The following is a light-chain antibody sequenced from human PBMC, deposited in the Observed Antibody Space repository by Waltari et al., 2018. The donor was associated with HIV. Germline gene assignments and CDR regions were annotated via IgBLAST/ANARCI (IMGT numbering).Light chain of an antibody. Sequence: SYELTQPPFVSVSPGQTTSITCSGDRLGDKYVFWYGQKPGHSPVLVLYQDTNRPPGILERFSGSHSGDTATLTISGAQAVDEATYYCQAWDSNLHVFGSGTKVTVL. CDR3: QAWDSNLHV. CDR1: RLGDKY. CDR2: QDT. V-gene: IGLV3-1*01. J-gene: IGLJ1*01.